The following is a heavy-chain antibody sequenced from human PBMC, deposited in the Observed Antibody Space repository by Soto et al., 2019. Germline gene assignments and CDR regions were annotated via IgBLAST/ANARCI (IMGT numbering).Heavy chain of an antibody. V-gene: IGHV3-23*01. D-gene: IGHD2-15*01. CDR3: AKGGNTNNNYYYYMDV. Sequence: ESGGGLVQPGGSLRVSCAASGFTFSDYDLPWVRQAPGKGLEWVSTISGSGGNTYYADSVKGRITVSRDNSKNTLYLQMSSLSAEDTAVYYCAKGGNTNNNYYYYMDVWGKGTAVTVSS. J-gene: IGHJ6*03. CDR2: ISGSGGNT. CDR1: GFTFSDYD.